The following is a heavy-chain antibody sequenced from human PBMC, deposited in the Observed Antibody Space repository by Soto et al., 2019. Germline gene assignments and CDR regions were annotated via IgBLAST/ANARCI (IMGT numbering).Heavy chain of an antibody. CDR2: ISSSSSYI. J-gene: IGHJ6*03. D-gene: IGHD3-10*01. Sequence: EVQLVESGGGLVKPGGSLRLSCAASGFTFSSYSMNWVRQAPGKGLEWVSSISSSSSYIYYANSVKGRFTISRDNAKNSLYLQMNSLRAEDTAVYYCAGYYYGSGSTGGYYYYMDVWGKGTTVTVSS. CDR3: AGYYYGSGSTGGYYYYMDV. V-gene: IGHV3-21*01. CDR1: GFTFSSYS.